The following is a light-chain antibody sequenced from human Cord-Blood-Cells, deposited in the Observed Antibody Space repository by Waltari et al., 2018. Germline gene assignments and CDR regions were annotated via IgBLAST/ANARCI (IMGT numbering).Light chain of an antibody. CDR3: SSYTSSSTLVV. V-gene: IGLV2-14*01. CDR1: SSDVGGYTH. J-gene: IGLJ2*01. CDR2: EVS. Sequence: QSALTQPASVSGSPGQSITISCTAPSSDVGGYTHVHWYQQHPGKAPKLMIYEVSNRPSGVSNRFSGSKSGNTASLTISGLQAEDEADYYCSSYTSSSTLVVFGGGTKLTVL.